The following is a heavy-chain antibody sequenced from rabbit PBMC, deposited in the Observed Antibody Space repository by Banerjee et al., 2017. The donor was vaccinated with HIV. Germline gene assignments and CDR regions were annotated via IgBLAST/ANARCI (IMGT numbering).Heavy chain of an antibody. J-gene: IGHJ4*01. CDR2: INTSSGST. CDR1: GFTLSSYW. CDR3: AGSLVDNANL. Sequence: QEQLVESGGGLVQPEGSLTLTCKASGFTLSSYWMWWVRQAPGKGLEWIACINTSSGSTWYASWAKGRFTISKTSSTTVTLQMTSLTAADTATYLCAGSLVDNANLWGPGTLVTVS. V-gene: IGHV1S45*01. D-gene: IGHD1-1*01.